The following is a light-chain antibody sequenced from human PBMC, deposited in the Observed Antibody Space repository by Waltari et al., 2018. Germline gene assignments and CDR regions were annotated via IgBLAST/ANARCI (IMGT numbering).Light chain of an antibody. J-gene: IGLJ3*02. CDR1: TSDLGGYTY. V-gene: IGLV2-14*01. CDR3: SSFTSSSTWV. CDR2: NVS. Sequence: QSALTQPASVSGSPGQSITISCTGTTSDLGGYTYVSCHQQHPGNAPKLRIYNVSSRPSGVSSRFSGSPTGTTASLIISGLQTDDQADYYCSSFTSSSTWVFGGGTKLTVL.